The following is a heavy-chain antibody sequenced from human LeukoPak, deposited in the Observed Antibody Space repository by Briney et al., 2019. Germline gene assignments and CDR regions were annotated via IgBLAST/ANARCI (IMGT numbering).Heavy chain of an antibody. V-gene: IGHV3-48*02. Sequence: GGSLRLSCAASGFTFSSYVMSWVRQAPGKGLEWVSYINHNGKTIYYADSVKGRFAISRDNAKNSLYMQMNNLRDEDTAVYYCARDNDWAFDYWGQGTLVTVSS. J-gene: IGHJ4*02. CDR3: ARDNDWAFDY. CDR2: INHNGKTI. CDR1: GFTFSSYV. D-gene: IGHD3-9*01.